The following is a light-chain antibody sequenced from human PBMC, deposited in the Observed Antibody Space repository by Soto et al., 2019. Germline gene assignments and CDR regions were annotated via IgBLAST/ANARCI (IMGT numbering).Light chain of an antibody. Sequence: EIVLTQSPGTLSLSPWERATLSCRASQSVSSSNLAWYQQKPGQAPRLLIYGASTRATGIPARFSGSGSGTEFTLTISSLQSEDFAVYYCQQYNNWPPTFGQGTKVDIK. CDR2: GAS. CDR3: QQYNNWPPT. V-gene: IGKV3-15*01. J-gene: IGKJ1*01. CDR1: QSVSSSN.